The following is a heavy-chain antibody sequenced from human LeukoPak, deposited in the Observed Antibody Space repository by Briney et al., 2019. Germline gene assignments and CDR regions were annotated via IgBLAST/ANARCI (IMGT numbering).Heavy chain of an antibody. D-gene: IGHD3-10*01. CDR2: ISCSGGST. J-gene: IGHJ3*02. V-gene: IGHV3-23*01. Sequence: GGSLRLSCAASGFTFSSYAMSWVRQAPGKGLEWVSAISCSGGSTYYADSANGRFTISRDNSKNTLYLQMNSLRAEDTAVYYCAKDQSITMPLDAFYIWGQGKMVTVSS. CDR3: AKDQSITMPLDAFYI. CDR1: GFTFSSYA.